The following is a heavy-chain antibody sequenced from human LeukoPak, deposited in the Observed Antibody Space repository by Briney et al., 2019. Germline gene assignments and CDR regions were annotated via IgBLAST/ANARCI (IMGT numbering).Heavy chain of an antibody. Sequence: GGSLRLSCGGSRFTFADYAMHWVRQAPGKGLEWVSLISWDGGRTSYRDSVQGRFIISRDNSKNTLYLQMNSLRVEDTAVYYCMNHPWDVFDPWGQGTLVTVSS. D-gene: IGHD1-26*01. CDR1: RFTFADYA. J-gene: IGHJ5*02. CDR2: ISWDGGRT. V-gene: IGHV3-43D*03. CDR3: MNHPWDVFDP.